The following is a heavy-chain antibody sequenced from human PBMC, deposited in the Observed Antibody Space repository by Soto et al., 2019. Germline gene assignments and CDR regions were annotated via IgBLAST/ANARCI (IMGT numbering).Heavy chain of an antibody. J-gene: IGHJ6*02. Sequence: TLSPTCPVSGGSISGSGYYLAWIRQPPGKGLEWIGSIHYSGSTYYNPSLKSRVTISLDTSKNQFSLKLSSMTAADTATYYCARHLRIYYYYGMDVWGQGTTVTVSS. CDR2: IHYSGST. CDR3: ARHLRIYYYYGMDV. V-gene: IGHV4-39*01. D-gene: IGHD2-15*01. CDR1: GGSISGSGYY.